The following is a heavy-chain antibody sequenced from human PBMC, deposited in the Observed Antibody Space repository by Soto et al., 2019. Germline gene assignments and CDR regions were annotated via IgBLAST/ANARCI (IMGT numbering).Heavy chain of an antibody. CDR3: AKESSASRVSYYYAMDV. CDR1: GFTFSNFA. J-gene: IGHJ6*02. CDR2: ISASGAST. D-gene: IGHD3-10*01. V-gene: IGHV3-23*01. Sequence: EGQLLESGGGLVQPGGSLRVSCAASGFTFSNFAMNWVHQAPGKGLEWVSGISASGASTTYADSVKGRFTISRDNSRNTLYLQMNSLRAEDTGVYYCAKESSASRVSYYYAMDVWGQGTTVTVSS.